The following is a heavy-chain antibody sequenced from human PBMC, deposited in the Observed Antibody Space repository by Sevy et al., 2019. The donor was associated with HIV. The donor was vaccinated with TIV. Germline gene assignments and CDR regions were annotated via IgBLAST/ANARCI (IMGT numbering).Heavy chain of an antibody. CDR1: GFRFSDYG. J-gene: IGHJ6*02. CDR3: AKDHYDYRTGYYGYYGMDV. Sequence: GGSLRLSCAASGFRFSDYGMHWVRQAPGNGLEWVSLIRFDGSMKYIADSVKGRFTISRDKVKDTLYLQMNSLRPEDTAVYYCAKDHYDYRTGYYGYYGMDVWGQWTTVTVSS. CDR2: IRFDGSMK. V-gene: IGHV3-30*02. D-gene: IGHD3-3*01.